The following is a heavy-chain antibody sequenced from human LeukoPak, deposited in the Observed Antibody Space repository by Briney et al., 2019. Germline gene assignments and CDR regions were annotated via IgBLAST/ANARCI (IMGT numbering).Heavy chain of an antibody. J-gene: IGHJ3*02. Sequence: EGSLRLSCAASGFTVSSNYMSWVRQAPGKGLEWVSIIYSGGSTFYADSVKGRFTISRDNSKNTLYLQMNSLRAEDTAVYYCARGRSYLSAFDIWGKGTMVTVSS. D-gene: IGHD1-26*01. CDR3: ARGRSYLSAFDI. V-gene: IGHV3-53*01. CDR2: IYSGGST. CDR1: GFTVSSNY.